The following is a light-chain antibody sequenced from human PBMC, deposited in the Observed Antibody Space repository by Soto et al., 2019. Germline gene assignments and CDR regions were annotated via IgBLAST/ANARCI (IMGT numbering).Light chain of an antibody. J-gene: IGKJ1*01. V-gene: IGKV3-20*01. CDR1: QSVNSNY. CDR3: QQYDRSPWT. CDR2: AAA. Sequence: EIVLTQSPGTLSLSPGEGATLSCRASQSVNSNYLAWSQQKPGQAPSLLIYAAASRPPGIPDRFSGSGSGTDFTLTISRLEPEDFAVYYCQQYDRSPWTFGQGTKVEIK.